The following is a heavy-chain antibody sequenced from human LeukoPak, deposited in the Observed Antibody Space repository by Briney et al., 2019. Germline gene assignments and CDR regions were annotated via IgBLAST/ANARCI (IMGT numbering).Heavy chain of an antibody. CDR1: GLTFSNYW. J-gene: IGHJ4*02. V-gene: IGHV3-74*01. CDR3: GSGDKGSVAR. D-gene: IGHD6-19*01. CDR2: INSDGSST. Sequence: PGGSLRLSCVASGLTFSNYWMHWVRQAPGKGLVWVSRINSDGSSTTYADSVEGRFTISRDNAKNTLYLQMNSLRAEDTAIYYCGSGDKGSVARWGQGTLVTVSS.